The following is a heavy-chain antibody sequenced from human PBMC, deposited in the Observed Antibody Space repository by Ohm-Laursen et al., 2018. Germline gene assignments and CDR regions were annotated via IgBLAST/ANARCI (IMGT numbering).Heavy chain of an antibody. V-gene: IGHV3-7*01. D-gene: IGHD3-22*01. Sequence: SLRLSCAASGFTFSSYCMSWVRQAPGKGLEWVANIKQGGSGKFYVDSVKGRFTISRDNAKNSLYLQMNSLRAEDTAVYYCARDYYYDSSGQLKYWGQGTLVTVSS. J-gene: IGHJ4*02. CDR2: IKQGGSGK. CDR3: ARDYYYDSSGQLKY. CDR1: GFTFSSYC.